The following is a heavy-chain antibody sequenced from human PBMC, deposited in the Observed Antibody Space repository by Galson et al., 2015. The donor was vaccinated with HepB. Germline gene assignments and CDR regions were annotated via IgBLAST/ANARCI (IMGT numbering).Heavy chain of an antibody. CDR3: ARHSYYYDSSGYYGPPEPTNWFDP. J-gene: IGHJ5*02. V-gene: IGHV4-59*08. Sequence: ETLSLTCTVSGGSISSYYWSWIRQPPGKGLEWIGYIYYSGSTNYNPSLKSRVTISVDTSKNQFSLKLSSVTAADTAVYYCARHSYYYDSSGYYGPPEPTNWFDPWGQGTLVTVSS. CDR1: GGSISSYY. CDR2: IYYSGST. D-gene: IGHD3-22*01.